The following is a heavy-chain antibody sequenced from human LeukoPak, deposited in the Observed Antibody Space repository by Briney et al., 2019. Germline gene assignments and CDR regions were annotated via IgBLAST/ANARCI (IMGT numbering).Heavy chain of an antibody. CDR3: ARNVPKTGDFFY. J-gene: IGHJ4*02. Sequence: ASVKVSCKASGYTFTSYDINWVRQAPGQGLEWMGWMNPNSGNTGYAQRFQGRLTLTRDTSISTAYTELSGLRSDDTAVYYCARNVPKTGDFFYWGQGTLVTVSS. CDR2: MNPNSGNT. CDR1: GYTFTSYD. V-gene: IGHV1-8*02. D-gene: IGHD7-27*01.